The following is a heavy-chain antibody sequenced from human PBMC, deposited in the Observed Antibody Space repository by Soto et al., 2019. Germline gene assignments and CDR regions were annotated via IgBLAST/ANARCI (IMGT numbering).Heavy chain of an antibody. CDR1: GGAVSSGTYY. CDR2: IYFTGST. J-gene: IGHJ5*02. CDR3: TRGPPRVQWFDP. Sequence: SETLSLSCTVSGGAVSSGTYYWSWIRQPPGKGLEWIGHIYFTGSTNYNPSLKSRVTMSLDTSRNQFSLKLSSVTAADTAVYYCTRGPPRVQWFDPWGLGTLVTVSS. V-gene: IGHV4-61*01.